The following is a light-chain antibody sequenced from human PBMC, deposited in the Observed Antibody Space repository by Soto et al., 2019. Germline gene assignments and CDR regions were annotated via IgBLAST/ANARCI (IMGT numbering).Light chain of an antibody. Sequence: DIQMPQYTSSLSASAGDRVTITCRASQSISSYLNWYQQKPGKAPKLLIYAASSLQSGVPSRFSGRGSGTDFTLTISSLQPGAFAVYYCQQSYSTPQSFGPGTKVDIK. CDR2: AAS. V-gene: IGKV1-39*01. CDR1: QSISSY. CDR3: QQSYSTPQS. J-gene: IGKJ3*01.